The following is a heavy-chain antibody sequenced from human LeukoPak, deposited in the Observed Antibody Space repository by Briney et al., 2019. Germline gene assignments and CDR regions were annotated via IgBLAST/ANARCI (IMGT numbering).Heavy chain of an antibody. D-gene: IGHD2-2*01. V-gene: IGHV1-18*01. CDR1: GYTFTSYG. CDR3: ARGYPYIVVVPAAQRGNWFDP. J-gene: IGHJ5*02. Sequence: ASVKVSCKASGYTFTSYGISWVRQAPGQGLEWMGWISAYNGNTNYAQKLQGRVTMTTDTSTSTAYMELRSLRSDDTAVYYCARGYPYIVVVPAAQRGNWFDPWGQGTLVTVSS. CDR2: ISAYNGNT.